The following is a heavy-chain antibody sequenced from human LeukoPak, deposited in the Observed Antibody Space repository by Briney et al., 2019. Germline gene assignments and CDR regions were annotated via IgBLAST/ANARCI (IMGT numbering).Heavy chain of an antibody. CDR1: GGSISSSSYY. D-gene: IGHD4-23*01. V-gene: IGHV4-39*07. J-gene: IGHJ4*02. Sequence: SETLSLTCTVSGGSISSSSYYWGWIRQPPGKGLEWIGSIYYSGSTNYNPSLKSRVTMSVDTSKNQFSLKLSSVTAADTAVYYCAREAVRYYFDYWGQGTLVTVSS. CDR2: IYYSGST. CDR3: AREAVRYYFDY.